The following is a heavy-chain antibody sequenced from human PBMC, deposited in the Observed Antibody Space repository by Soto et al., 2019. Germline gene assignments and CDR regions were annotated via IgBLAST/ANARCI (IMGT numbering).Heavy chain of an antibody. Sequence: PGGSLRLSCEASGFTFSGFDMHWVRKPTGKGLEWVSSIGTAGDTYYAVSVKVRFTISRDNAKNSLSLQMNSLRAGDMAVYFCAKSQEIGTHFFDSWGQGTQVTVSS. J-gene: IGHJ4*02. D-gene: IGHD6-13*01. CDR1: GFTFSGFD. CDR2: IGTAGDT. CDR3: AKSQEIGTHFFDS. V-gene: IGHV3-13*01.